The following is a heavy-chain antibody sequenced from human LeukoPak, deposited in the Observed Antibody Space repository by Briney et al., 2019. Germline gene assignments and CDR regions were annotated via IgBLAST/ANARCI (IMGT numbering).Heavy chain of an antibody. CDR3: AKTWGRRSRSSPAMAYFDY. CDR2: ISYDGSNK. V-gene: IGHV3-30*18. J-gene: IGHJ4*02. Sequence: GGSLRLSCAASGFTFSSYGMHWVRQAPGKGLEWVAVISYDGSNKYYADSVKRRFTISRDNSKNTLYLQMNSLRAEDTAVYYCAKTWGRRSRSSPAMAYFDYWGQGTLVTVSS. CDR1: GFTFSSYG. D-gene: IGHD5-18*01.